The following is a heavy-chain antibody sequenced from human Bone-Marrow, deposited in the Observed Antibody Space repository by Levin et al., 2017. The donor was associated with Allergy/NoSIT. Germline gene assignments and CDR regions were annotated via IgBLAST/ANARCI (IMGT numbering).Heavy chain of an antibody. CDR2: INSDGTST. CDR1: GFTFSSYW. D-gene: IGHD3-16*01. CDR3: ARGHSLAD. Sequence: ETLSLTCAASGFTFSSYWMHWVRQAPGKGLMWVSRINSDGTSTSYADSVKGRFTISRDNAKNTLYLQVNSLRAEDTAVYYCARGHSLADWGQGTLVTVSS. V-gene: IGHV3-74*01. J-gene: IGHJ4*02.